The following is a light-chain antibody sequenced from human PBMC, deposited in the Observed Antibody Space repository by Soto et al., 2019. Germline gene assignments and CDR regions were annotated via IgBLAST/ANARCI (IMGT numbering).Light chain of an antibody. Sequence: EIVLTQSPVTLSLSPGERATLSCRASQSVSSSYLAWYQQKPGQAPRLLIYGASSRATGIPDRFSGSGSGTDFTLTISGLEPEDFAIYYCQKRGNWPQFGQGTRLEIK. J-gene: IGKJ5*01. CDR2: GAS. CDR3: QKRGNWPQ. CDR1: QSVSSSY. V-gene: IGKV3D-20*02.